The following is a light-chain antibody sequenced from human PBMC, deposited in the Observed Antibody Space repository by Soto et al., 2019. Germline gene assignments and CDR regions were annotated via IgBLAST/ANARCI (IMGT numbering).Light chain of an antibody. CDR3: QQFGSSPGFT. CDR2: GAS. J-gene: IGKJ3*01. Sequence: EIVLTQSPGTLSLSPGERATLSCRASQSINSRYLAWYQQKPGQAPRLLIYGASSRATGIPDRFSGSGSGTDFTLTISRLEPEDFAVYYCQQFGSSPGFTFGPGTNVDI. CDR1: QSINSRY. V-gene: IGKV3-20*01.